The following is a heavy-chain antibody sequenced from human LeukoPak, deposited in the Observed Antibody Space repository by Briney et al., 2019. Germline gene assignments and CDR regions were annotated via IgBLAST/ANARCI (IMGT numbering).Heavy chain of an antibody. CDR3: ASQLVGATFYDAFDI. J-gene: IGHJ3*02. CDR1: GYIFTSYW. D-gene: IGHD1-26*01. Sequence: GESLKISCKGSGYIFTSYWIGWVRQMPGKGLEWMGIIYPGDSDTRYRPSFQGQVTISADKSISTAYLQWSSLKASDTAMYYCASQLVGATFYDAFDIWGQGTMVTVSS. CDR2: IYPGDSDT. V-gene: IGHV5-51*01.